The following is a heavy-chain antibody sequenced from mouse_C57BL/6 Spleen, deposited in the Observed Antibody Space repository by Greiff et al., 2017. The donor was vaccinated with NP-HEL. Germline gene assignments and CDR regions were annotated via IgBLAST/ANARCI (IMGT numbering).Heavy chain of an antibody. CDR3: ARVRYDYDWYFDV. V-gene: IGHV5-16*01. CDR2: INYDGSST. D-gene: IGHD2-4*01. J-gene: IGHJ1*03. Sequence: EVMLVESEGGLVQPGSSMKLSCTASGFTFSDYYMAWVRQVPEKGLEWVANINYDGSSTYYLDSLKSRFIISRDNAKNILYLQMSSLKSEDTATYYCARVRYDYDWYFDVWGTGTTVTVSS. CDR1: GFTFSDYY.